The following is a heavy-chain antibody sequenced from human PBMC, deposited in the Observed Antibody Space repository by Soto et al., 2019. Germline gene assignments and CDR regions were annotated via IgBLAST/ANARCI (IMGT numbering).Heavy chain of an antibody. D-gene: IGHD1-1*01. CDR1: VDSVSSGSDY. Sequence: SETLSLTCTVSVDSVSSGSDYWSWIRQPPGKGLEWIGYIYCSGNTNYNPSLKSRVTISVATSKNQFSLKLNSVTAADTALYYCASFPTDNWPLDYWGQGILVTVSS. CDR2: IYCSGNT. J-gene: IGHJ4*02. V-gene: IGHV4-61*01. CDR3: ASFPTDNWPLDY.